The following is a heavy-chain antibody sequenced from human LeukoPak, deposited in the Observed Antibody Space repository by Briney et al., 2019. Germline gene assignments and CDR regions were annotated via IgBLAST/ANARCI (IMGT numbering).Heavy chain of an antibody. CDR2: IYYSGST. V-gene: IGHV4-61*01. J-gene: IGHJ3*02. CDR1: GGSISSSYYY. Sequence: PSETLSLTCTVSGGSISSSYYYWSWIRQPPGKGLEWIGYIYYSGSTNYNPSLKSRVTISVDTSKNQFSLKLSSVTAADTAVYYCARGIGWDAFDIWGQGTMVTVSS. CDR3: ARGIGWDAFDI. D-gene: IGHD6-19*01.